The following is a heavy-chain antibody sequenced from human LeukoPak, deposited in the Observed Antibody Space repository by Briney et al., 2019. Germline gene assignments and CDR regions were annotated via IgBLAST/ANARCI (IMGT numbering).Heavy chain of an antibody. D-gene: IGHD5-24*01. J-gene: IGHJ3*02. Sequence: GGSLRLSCAASGVTFDDYAVHCVREAPGKGLEWVSGISWNSGSIGYADSVKGRFTISIYNAKNSLYLQISRLRAEDMALHHCAKADGYTIPDAFDIWGPGKMGTVSS. V-gene: IGHV3-9*03. CDR2: ISWNSGSI. CDR1: GVTFDDYA. CDR3: AKADGYTIPDAFDI.